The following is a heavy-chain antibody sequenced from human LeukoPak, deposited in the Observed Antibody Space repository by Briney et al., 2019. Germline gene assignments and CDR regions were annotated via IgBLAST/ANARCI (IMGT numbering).Heavy chain of an antibody. CDR2: IYYSGST. J-gene: IGHJ4*02. CDR1: GGSISSGGYY. V-gene: IGHV4-31*03. CDR3: ARDKHYYDSSGYYEEAFDY. D-gene: IGHD3-22*01. Sequence: MPSETLSLTCTVSGGSISSGGYYWSWIRQHPGKGLEWIGYIYYSGSTYYNPSLKSRVTILVDTSKNQFSLKLSSATAADTAVYYCARDKHYYDSSGYYEEAFDYWGQGTLVTVSS.